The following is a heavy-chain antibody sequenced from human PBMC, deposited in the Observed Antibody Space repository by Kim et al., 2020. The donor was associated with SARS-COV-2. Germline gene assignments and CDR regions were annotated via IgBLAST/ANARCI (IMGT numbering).Heavy chain of an antibody. CDR1: GGTISSYY. V-gene: IGHV4-59*08. CDR3: ASGDYDSSGWYYFDY. J-gene: IGHJ4*02. D-gene: IGHD6-19*01. CDR2: IYYSGST. Sequence: SETLSLTCTVSGGTISSYYWSWIRQPPGKGLEWIGYIYYSGSTNYNPSLKSRVTISVDTSKNQFSLKLSPVTAADTAVYYCASGDYDSSGWYYFDYWGQGTLVTVSS.